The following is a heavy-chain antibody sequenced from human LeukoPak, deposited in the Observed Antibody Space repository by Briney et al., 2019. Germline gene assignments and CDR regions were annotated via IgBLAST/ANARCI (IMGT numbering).Heavy chain of an antibody. V-gene: IGHV1-18*01. CDR2: ISAYNGNT. D-gene: IGHD3-10*01. Sequence: ASVKVSCKASGYTFTSYGISWVRQAPGQGLEWMGWISAYNGNTNYAQKVQGRVTMTTDTSTSTAYMELRSLRSDDTALYYCAREETYGSGSPPDYWGQGTLVTVSS. CDR1: GYTFTSYG. CDR3: AREETYGSGSPPDY. J-gene: IGHJ4*02.